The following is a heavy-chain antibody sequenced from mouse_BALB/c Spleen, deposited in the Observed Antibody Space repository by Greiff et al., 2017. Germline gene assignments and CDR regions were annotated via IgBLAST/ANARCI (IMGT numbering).Heavy chain of an antibody. CDR1: GFSLTGYG. CDR3: ARAPDGYYAAWFAY. V-gene: IGHV2-6-7*01. Sequence: QVQLKESGPGLVAPSQSLSITCTVSGFSLTGYGVNWVRQPPGKGLEWLGMIWGDGSTDYNSALKSRLSISKDNSKSHVFLKMNSLQTDDTARYYCARAPDGYYAAWFAYWGQGTLVTVSA. CDR2: IWGDGST. D-gene: IGHD2-3*01. J-gene: IGHJ3*01.